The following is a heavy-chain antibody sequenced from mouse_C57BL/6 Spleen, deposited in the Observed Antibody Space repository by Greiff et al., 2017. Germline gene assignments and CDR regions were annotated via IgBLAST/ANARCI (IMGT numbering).Heavy chain of an antibody. Sequence: QVQLQQPGTELVKPGASVKLSCKASGYTFTSYWMHWVQQRPGQGLEWIGNINPSNGGTNYNEKFKNKATLTVDKSSSTAYMQLSSLTSEDSAVYYCAREDYYGSSYTAYWGQGTLVTVSA. CDR2: INPSNGGT. J-gene: IGHJ3*01. CDR1: GYTFTSYW. V-gene: IGHV1-53*01. D-gene: IGHD1-1*01. CDR3: AREDYYGSSYTAY.